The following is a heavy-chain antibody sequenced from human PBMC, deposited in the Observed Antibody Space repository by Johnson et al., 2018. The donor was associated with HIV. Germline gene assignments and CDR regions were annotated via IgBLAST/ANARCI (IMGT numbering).Heavy chain of an antibody. V-gene: IGHV3-33*08. CDR3: ARGKGAAAGLDAFD. Sequence: QVLLVESGGGVVQPGRSLRLSCAASGFTFSSYAMHWVRQAPGKGLEWVAVIWYDGSTQSYADSVKGRFTISRDNARNSLYLQMNSLRAEDTALYFCARGKGAAAGLDAFD. CDR1: GFTFSSYA. J-gene: IGHJ3*01. CDR2: IWYDGSTQ. D-gene: IGHD6-13*01.